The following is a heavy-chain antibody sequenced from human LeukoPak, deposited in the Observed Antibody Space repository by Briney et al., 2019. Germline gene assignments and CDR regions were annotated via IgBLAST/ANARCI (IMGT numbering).Heavy chain of an antibody. J-gene: IGHJ4*02. Sequence: GGSLRLSCAASGFTFSAYAMSWVRQAPGKGLEWVSTISGSGGSIYYADSVKGRFSVSRDNSKNTVYLRMNSLRAEDTVVYYCAKRRYGDYGDFDYWGQGTLVTVSS. CDR1: GFTFSAYA. D-gene: IGHD4-17*01. CDR2: ISGSGGSI. CDR3: AKRRYGDYGDFDY. V-gene: IGHV3-23*01.